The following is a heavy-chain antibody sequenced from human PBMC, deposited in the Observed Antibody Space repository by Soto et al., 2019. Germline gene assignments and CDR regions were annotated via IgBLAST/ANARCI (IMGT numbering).Heavy chain of an antibody. CDR1: GFTFSDYY. CDR2: ISSSSSYT. CDR3: AREIYYYYGMDV. V-gene: IGHV3-11*05. Sequence: SLRLSCAASGFTFSDYYMSWIRQAPGKGLEWVSYISSSSSYTNYADSVKGRFTISRDNAKNSLYLQMNSLRAEDTALYYCAREIYYYYGMDVWGQGTTVTVSS. J-gene: IGHJ6*02.